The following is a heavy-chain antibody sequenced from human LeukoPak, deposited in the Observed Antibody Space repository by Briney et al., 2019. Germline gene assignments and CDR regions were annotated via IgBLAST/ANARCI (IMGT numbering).Heavy chain of an antibody. J-gene: IGHJ3*02. CDR2: GSNK. Sequence: GSNKYYADPVKGRFTISRDNSKNTLYLQMNSLRAEDTAVYYCAGPLGFESSSSWYGDAFDIWGQGTMVTVSS. CDR3: AGPLGFESSSSWYGDAFDI. V-gene: IGHV3-30*02. D-gene: IGHD6-13*01.